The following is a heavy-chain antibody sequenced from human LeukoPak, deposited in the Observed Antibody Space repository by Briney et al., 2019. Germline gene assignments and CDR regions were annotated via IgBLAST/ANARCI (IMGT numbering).Heavy chain of an antibody. CDR3: AKDGRGRTFFGDIEY. J-gene: IGHJ4*02. CDR1: GFTFSLYG. Sequence: GSLRLSCAASGFTFSLYGMHWVRQAPGKGLEWVALISNDGDSEYYIDSVKGRFTISRDNAKGTLYLQMNSLRGEDRAVYYCAKDGRGRTFFGDIEYWGQGTLVAVSS. D-gene: IGHD3-10*01. CDR2: ISNDGDSE. V-gene: IGHV3-30*18.